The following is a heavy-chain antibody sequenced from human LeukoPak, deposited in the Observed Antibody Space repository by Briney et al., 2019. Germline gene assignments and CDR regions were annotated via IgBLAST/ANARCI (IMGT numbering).Heavy chain of an antibody. CDR1: GFTFTSYS. CDR2: ISGGGGST. J-gene: IGHJ6*02. CDR3: AREDILTGYYYYGMDV. D-gene: IGHD3-9*01. Sequence: PGGSLRLSCAASGFTFTSYSMNWVRQAPGKGLEWVSTISGGGGSTYYADSVKCRFTISRDNDKNSLYLQMNSLRAEDTAVYYCAREDILTGYYYYGMDVWGQGTTVTVSS. V-gene: IGHV3-21*01.